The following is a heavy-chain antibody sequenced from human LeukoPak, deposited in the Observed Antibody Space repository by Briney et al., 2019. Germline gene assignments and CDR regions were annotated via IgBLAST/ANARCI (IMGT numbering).Heavy chain of an antibody. D-gene: IGHD6-25*01. V-gene: IGHV1-69*13. CDR3: ARAANPREGYYYYYMDV. J-gene: IGHJ6*03. CDR1: GGTFSSYA. Sequence: VKVSCKASGGTFSSYAISWVRQAPGQGLEWMGGIIPIFGTANYAQKFQGRVTITTDESTSTACMELSSLRSEDTAVYYCARAANPREGYYYYYMDVWGKGTTVTVSS. CDR2: IIPIFGTA.